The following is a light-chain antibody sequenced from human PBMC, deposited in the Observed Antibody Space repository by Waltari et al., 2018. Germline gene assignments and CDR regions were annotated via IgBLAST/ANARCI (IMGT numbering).Light chain of an antibody. CDR1: SGSVASNY. V-gene: IGLV6-57*02. CDR3: QSCDSKNWV. CDR2: EDD. J-gene: IGLJ3*02. Sequence: KFMLTQPHPVSESPGKTVTISCTGSSGSVASNYVQWYHHRPGSAPTPINSEDDRRPSGVTDRYPGSIDSASNTAALTISGRKPEDEADYYCQSCDSKNWVFGGGTRLAVL.